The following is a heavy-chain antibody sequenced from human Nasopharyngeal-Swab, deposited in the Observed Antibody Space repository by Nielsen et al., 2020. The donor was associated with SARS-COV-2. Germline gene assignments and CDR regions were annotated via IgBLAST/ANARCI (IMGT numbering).Heavy chain of an antibody. V-gene: IGHV7-4-1*02. J-gene: IGHJ4*02. CDR1: GYSFNTYT. CDR2: VNTRSGSA. Sequence: ASVKVSCKASGYSFNTYTISWVRQAPGQGLEYMGWVNTRSGSARYAQAFTGRFVFSSDPSVTTAYMEISDLKAGDTGVHFCARTPFGSGRAGDWGQGTLVTVSS. CDR3: ARTPFGSGRAGD. D-gene: IGHD6-19*01.